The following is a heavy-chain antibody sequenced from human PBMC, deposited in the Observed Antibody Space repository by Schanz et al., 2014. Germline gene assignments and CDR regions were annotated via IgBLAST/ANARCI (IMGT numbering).Heavy chain of an antibody. Sequence: QVQLVQSGGEVKKPGASVKVSCQASASTFTNYGISWVRQAPGQGLEWMGWISGYNGNMNHAEKFEGRLTLTTDTSTSTAYMELSNLRSEDTAVYYCARDRWDWNNAFDIWGQGTMVTVSS. V-gene: IGHV1-18*01. CDR2: ISGYNGNM. D-gene: IGHD1-1*01. CDR1: ASTFTNYG. J-gene: IGHJ3*02. CDR3: ARDRWDWNNAFDI.